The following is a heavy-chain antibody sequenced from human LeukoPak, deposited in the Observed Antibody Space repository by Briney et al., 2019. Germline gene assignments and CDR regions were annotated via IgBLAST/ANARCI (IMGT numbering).Heavy chain of an antibody. CDR1: GFTFSGSA. Sequence: GGSLRLSCAASGFTFSGSAMHWVRQASGKGLEWVGRIRSKANSYATAYAASVKGRFTIPRDDSKNTAYLQMNSLKTEDTAVYYCTRREWLRNNWFDPWGQGTLVTVSS. J-gene: IGHJ5*02. D-gene: IGHD5-12*01. CDR2: IRSKANSYAT. CDR3: TRREWLRNNWFDP. V-gene: IGHV3-73*01.